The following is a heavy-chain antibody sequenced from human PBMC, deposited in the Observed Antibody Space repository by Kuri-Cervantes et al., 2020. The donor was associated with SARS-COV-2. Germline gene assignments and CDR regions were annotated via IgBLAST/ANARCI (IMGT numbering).Heavy chain of an antibody. CDR2: INHSGST. CDR3: ARTRYSSSWYDYFDY. D-gene: IGHD6-13*01. CDR1: GYSISSSSYY. Sequence: SETLSLTCAVSGYSISSSSYYWSWIRQPPGKGLEWIGEINHSGSTNYNPSLKSRVTVSVDTSKNQFSLKLSSVTAADTAVYYCARTRYSSSWYDYFDYWGQGTLVTVSS. J-gene: IGHJ4*02. V-gene: IGHV4-39*07.